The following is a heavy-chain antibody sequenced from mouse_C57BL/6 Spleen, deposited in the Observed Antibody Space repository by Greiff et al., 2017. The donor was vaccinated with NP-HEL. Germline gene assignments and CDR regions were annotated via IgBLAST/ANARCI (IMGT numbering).Heavy chain of an antibody. V-gene: IGHV1-53*01. CDR2: INPSNGGT. J-gene: IGHJ1*03. D-gene: IGHD1-1*01. CDR1: GYTFTSYW. Sequence: VQLQQPGTELVKPGASVKLSCKASGYTFTSYWMHWVKQRPGQGLEWIGNINPSNGGTNYNEKFKSKATLTVDKSSSTAYMQLSSLTSEDSAVYYCAREDYYGSRVWYVDVWGTGTTVTVSS. CDR3: AREDYYGSRVWYVDV.